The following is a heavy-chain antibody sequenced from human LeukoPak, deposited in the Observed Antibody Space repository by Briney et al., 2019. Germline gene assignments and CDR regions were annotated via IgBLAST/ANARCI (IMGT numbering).Heavy chain of an antibody. CDR3: ARVGYSYGWGHFDY. V-gene: IGHV3-21*01. J-gene: IGHJ4*02. CDR2: ISSSSSYI. Sequence: GGSLRLSCAASGFTFSSYSMNWVRQAPGKGLEWVSSISSSSSYIYYADSVKGRFTISRDNAKNSLYLQMNSLRAEDTAVYYRARVGYSYGWGHFDYWGQGTLVTVSS. D-gene: IGHD5-18*01. CDR1: GFTFSSYS.